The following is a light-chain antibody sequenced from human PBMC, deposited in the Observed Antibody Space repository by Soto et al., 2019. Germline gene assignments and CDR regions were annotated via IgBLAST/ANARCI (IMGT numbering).Light chain of an antibody. CDR3: SSYTSSSTLDNYV. Sequence: QSVLTQPASVSGSPGQSITISCTGTSSDVGGYNYVSWYQQHPGKAPKLMIYDVSTRPSGVSNRFSGSKSGNTASLTISGLQAEDEADYYCSSYTSSSTLDNYVFGTGTKVTVL. V-gene: IGLV2-14*01. CDR2: DVS. J-gene: IGLJ1*01. CDR1: SSDVGGYNY.